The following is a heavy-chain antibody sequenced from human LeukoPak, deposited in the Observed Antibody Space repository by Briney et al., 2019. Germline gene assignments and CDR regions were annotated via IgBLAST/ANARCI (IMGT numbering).Heavy chain of an antibody. D-gene: IGHD3-3*01. CDR3: AKSRRITIFGVVITDYYYYGMDV. J-gene: IGHJ6*02. CDR2: ISGIVGST. Sequence: GGSLSLSCAVAGFTFSSYSMRWVRQAPGKGLEWVSAISGIVGSTFVADSVKGRFTISRENSKNTLYLQMNSLRAEDTAVYYCAKSRRITIFGVVITDYYYYGMDVWGQGTTVTVSS. V-gene: IGHV3-23*01. CDR1: GFTFSSYS.